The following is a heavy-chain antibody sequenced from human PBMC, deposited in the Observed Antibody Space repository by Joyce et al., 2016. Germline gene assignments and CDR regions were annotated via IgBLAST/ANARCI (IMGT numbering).Heavy chain of an antibody. CDR1: GFTFSSYA. D-gene: IGHD3-3*01. J-gene: IGHJ4*02. V-gene: IGHV3-23*01. CDR2: ISASGGST. Sequence: EVQLLESGGGLVQPGGSLRLSCAASGFTFSSYAMIWVRQAPGKGLEWVSTISASGGSTYYADSVKGRFTISRDKSEDSLYLHMNSLRAEDTAVYYCATWAPTNYDFWSGYSYYFDNWGQGTLVTVSS. CDR3: ATWAPTNYDFWSGYSYYFDN.